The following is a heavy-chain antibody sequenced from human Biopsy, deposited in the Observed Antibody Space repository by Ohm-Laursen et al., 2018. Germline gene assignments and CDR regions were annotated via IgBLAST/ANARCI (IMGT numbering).Heavy chain of an antibody. CDR1: GYTFTDYF. CDR2: IDTINGVT. CDR3: ARKRDP. V-gene: IGHV1-2*02. J-gene: IGHJ5*02. Sequence: GSSVKVSCKTSGYTFTDYFVHWVRQAPGQGLEWMGWIDTINGVTRSAQKFQGRVTMTRDRSISTAYMELSRLTSDDTAVYYCARKRDPWGQGTLVTVSA.